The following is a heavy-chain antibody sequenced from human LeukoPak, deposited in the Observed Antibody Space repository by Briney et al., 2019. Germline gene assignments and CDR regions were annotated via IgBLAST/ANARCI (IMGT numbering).Heavy chain of an antibody. CDR1: GFTFSSYA. V-gene: IGHV3-23*01. Sequence: GGSLRLSCAASGFTFSSYAMSWVRQAPGKGLEWVSAISGSGGSTYYADSVKGRFTISRDNSKNTLYLQMNSLRAGDTAVYYCAKATTVTTKGGFDYWGQGTLVTVSS. J-gene: IGHJ4*02. CDR2: ISGSGGST. CDR3: AKATTVTTKGGFDY. D-gene: IGHD4-17*01.